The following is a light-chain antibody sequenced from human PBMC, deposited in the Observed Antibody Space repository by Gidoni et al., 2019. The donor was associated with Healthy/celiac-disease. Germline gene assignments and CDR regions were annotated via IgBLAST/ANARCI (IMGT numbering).Light chain of an antibody. CDR2: GAS. CDR1: QSVSSN. Sequence: EIVTTQSPATLSVSPGERATLSCRASQSVSSNFAWYQQKPGQAPRLLIYGASTRATGIPARFSGSGSGTEFTLTISSLQSEDFAVYYCQQYNSWPPLTFGGGTKVEIK. J-gene: IGKJ4*01. CDR3: QQYNSWPPLT. V-gene: IGKV3-15*01.